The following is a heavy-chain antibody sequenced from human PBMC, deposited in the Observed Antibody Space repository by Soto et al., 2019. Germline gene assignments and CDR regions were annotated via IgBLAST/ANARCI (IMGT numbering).Heavy chain of an antibody. CDR2: ISFGGTNK. CDR3: ARAGGCGFKFILFFDX. D-gene: IGHD5-12*01. J-gene: IGHJ4*02. V-gene: IGHV3-30-3*01. Sequence: GSSRRLSFAASGFSFRSSAMPWVRKAPGKGLGWVSSISFGGTNKYYVCSVKVRFTISIDSSDNTLYLQMNSLIPEDTAVFYLARAGGCGFKFILFFDXLGLGNLVTGSX. CDR1: GFSFRSSA.